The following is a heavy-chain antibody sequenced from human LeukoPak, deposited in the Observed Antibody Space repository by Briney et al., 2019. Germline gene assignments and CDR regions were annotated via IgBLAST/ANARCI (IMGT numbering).Heavy chain of an antibody. D-gene: IGHD3-9*01. Sequence: SETLSLTCTVPGGSISTYYWSWIRQPPRKGLEWIWYIYHSGSTNDNPSLKSRVTISVDTSKNQFSLKLSSVTAADTAVYYCARRYYDILTGSYYFDYWGQGTLVTVSS. CDR3: ARRYYDILTGSYYFDY. CDR2: IYHSGST. J-gene: IGHJ4*02. CDR1: GGSISTYY. V-gene: IGHV4-59*01.